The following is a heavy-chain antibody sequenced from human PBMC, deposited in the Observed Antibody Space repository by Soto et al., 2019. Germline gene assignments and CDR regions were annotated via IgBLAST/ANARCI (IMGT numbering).Heavy chain of an antibody. V-gene: IGHV1-18*04. CDR1: GYTFTSYG. D-gene: IGHD3-10*01. CDR3: ARDSYGSGSYYEESWFDP. CDR2: SSAYNGNT. J-gene: IGHJ5*02. Sequence: QVQLVQSGAEVKKPGASVKVSCKASGYTFTSYGISWVRQAPGQGLEWMGWSSAYNGNTNYAQKLQGRVTMTTDTSTRTAYMERRSLRADDPAVYYCARDSYGSGSYYEESWFDPWGQGTLVTVSS.